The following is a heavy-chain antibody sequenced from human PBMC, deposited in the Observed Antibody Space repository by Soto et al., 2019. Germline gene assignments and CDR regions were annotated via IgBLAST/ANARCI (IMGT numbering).Heavy chain of an antibody. J-gene: IGHJ4*02. CDR1: GGSISSSSYY. CDR2: IYYSGST. D-gene: IGHD3-3*01. V-gene: IGHV4-39*02. CDR3: ARDAYYDFWSGYYMGGY. Sequence: QLQLQESGPGLVKPSETLSLTCTVSGGSISSSSYYWGWIRQPPGKGLEWIGSIYYSGSTYYNPSLKSRVTISVDTSKNQFSLKLSSVTAADTAVYYCARDAYYDFWSGYYMGGYWGQGTLVTVSS.